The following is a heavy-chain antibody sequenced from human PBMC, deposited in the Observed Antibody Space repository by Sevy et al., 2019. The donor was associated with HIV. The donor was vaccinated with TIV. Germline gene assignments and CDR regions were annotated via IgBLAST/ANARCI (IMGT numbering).Heavy chain of an antibody. CDR2: FSLDFSQV. CDR3: GKDLVPGGLDV. V-gene: IGHV3-9*01. CDR1: GFTEDIYA. J-gene: IGHJ6*02. Sequence: GGSLRLSCVVSGFTEDIYAMHWVRQAPGQGLEWVSGFSLDFSQVDYADSVKGRFTVSRDKAKNILYLQMNSLRPEDTALYYCGKDLVPGGLDVWGPGTTVTVSS. D-gene: IGHD2-21*01.